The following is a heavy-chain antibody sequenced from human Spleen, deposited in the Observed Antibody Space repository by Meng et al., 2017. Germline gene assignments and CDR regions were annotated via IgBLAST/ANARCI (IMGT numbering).Heavy chain of an antibody. V-gene: IGHV4-38-2*02. J-gene: IGHJ4*02. Sequence: GSLRLSCTVSGYSISSGYYWGWIRQPPGKGLEWIGSIYHSGSTYYNPSLKSRVTISVDTSKNQFSLKLSSVTAADTAVYYCARDKYSYGYCWGQGTLVTVSS. D-gene: IGHD5-18*01. CDR2: IYHSGST. CDR3: ARDKYSYGYC. CDR1: GYSISSGYY.